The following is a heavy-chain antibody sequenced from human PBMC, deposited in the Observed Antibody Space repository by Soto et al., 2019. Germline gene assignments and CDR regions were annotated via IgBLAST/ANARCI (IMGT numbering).Heavy chain of an antibody. V-gene: IGHV4-4*02. D-gene: IGHD4-17*01. J-gene: IGHJ5*02. CDR1: SGSISSSNW. CDR3: ARGGGAPPGADYYGDYVNWFDP. CDR2: IYHSGST. Sequence: QVQLQESGPGLVKPSGTLSLTCAVSSGSISSSNWWSWVRQPPGKGLEWIGEIYHSGSTNYNPSLKSRVTISVDKSKNQFSLKLSSVTAADTAVYYCARGGGAPPGADYYGDYVNWFDPWGQGTLVTVSS.